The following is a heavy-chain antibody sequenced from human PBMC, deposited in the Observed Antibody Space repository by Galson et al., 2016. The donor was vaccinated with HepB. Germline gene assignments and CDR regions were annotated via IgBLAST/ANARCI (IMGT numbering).Heavy chain of an antibody. CDR1: GYNFTSYH. Sequence: SVTVSCKASGYNFTSYHMHWVRQAPGQGHEWMGSVDPSGGSTNYAQNFQGRVTMTRDTSTTTVYMELSRLRSEDTAVYYCAYSRGYWAFDDWGQGTLVTVSS. V-gene: IGHV1-46*01. CDR3: AYSRGYWAFDD. CDR2: VDPSGGST. J-gene: IGHJ4*02. D-gene: IGHD3-22*01.